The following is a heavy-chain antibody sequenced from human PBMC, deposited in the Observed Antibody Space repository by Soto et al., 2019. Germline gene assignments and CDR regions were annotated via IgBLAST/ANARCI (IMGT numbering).Heavy chain of an antibody. V-gene: IGHV4-61*01. CDR3: ALLPPYYYESSG. J-gene: IGHJ4*02. D-gene: IGHD3-22*01. CDR1: GGSVSSPSYY. CDR2: IYYSESH. Sequence: QVQLRESGPGLVKASETLSLTCSVSGGSVSSPSYYWSWIRQPPGKGLEWIGYIYYSESHNYNPSLQSRVTMAVDTSKNQFSLKLSSVNAADTAVYYCALLPPYYYESSGWGQGTLVTVSS.